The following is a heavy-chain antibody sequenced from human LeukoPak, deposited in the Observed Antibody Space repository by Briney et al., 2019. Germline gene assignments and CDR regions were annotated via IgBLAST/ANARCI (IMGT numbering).Heavy chain of an antibody. CDR1: GSTFSSYG. V-gene: IGHV3-30*18. J-gene: IGHJ4*02. D-gene: IGHD3-22*01. CDR3: AKGALVHYYDSSGYYYV. Sequence: GGSLRVSCAASGSTFSSYGMHWVRQAPGKGLEWVAAISYDGSNKYYADSVKGQFTISRDNSKNTLYLQMNSLRAEDTAVYYCAKGALVHYYDSSGYYYVWGQGTLVTVSS. CDR2: ISYDGSNK.